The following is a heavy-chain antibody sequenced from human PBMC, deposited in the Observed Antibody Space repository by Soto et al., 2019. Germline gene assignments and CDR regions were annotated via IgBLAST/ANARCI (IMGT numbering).Heavy chain of an antibody. CDR2: ISAYSGNT. J-gene: IGHJ5*02. V-gene: IGHV1-18*01. Sequence: QVQLVQSGAEVKKPGASVKVSCKASGYTFTSYGISRVRQAAGQGLEWMGWISAYSGNTNYAQKLQGRVTMTTDTSTSTADMELRSLRSDDTAVYYCARDGPNNWFDPWGQGTLVTVSS. CDR1: GYTFTSYG. CDR3: ARDGPNNWFDP.